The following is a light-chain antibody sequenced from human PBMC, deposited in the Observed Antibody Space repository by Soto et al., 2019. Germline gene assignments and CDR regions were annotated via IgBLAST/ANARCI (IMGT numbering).Light chain of an antibody. Sequence: EIVLTQSPATLSLSPGERATLSCRASQSVSTYLAWYQQKPGQPPSLLIYDASDRATGIPARFSSSGSGTDFTLTISSLEPEDFAVYYCHQRSTWPLTFGGGTKVEIK. CDR3: HQRSTWPLT. J-gene: IGKJ4*01. V-gene: IGKV3-11*01. CDR2: DAS. CDR1: QSVSTY.